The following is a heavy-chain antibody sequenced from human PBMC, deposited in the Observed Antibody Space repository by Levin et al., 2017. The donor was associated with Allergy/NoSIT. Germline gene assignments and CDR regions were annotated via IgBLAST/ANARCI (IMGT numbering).Heavy chain of an antibody. CDR1: GDSISRGSYY. CDR2: VPHSGRV. J-gene: IGHJ6*02. Sequence: KASETLSLTCSVSGDSISRGSYYWTWIRQLPGKGLEWIGFVPHSGRVSYNPSLKSRLTLSLDTSKNHFSLKLASVTVADTAIYYCARDECAWFGECYGPDVWGQGTTVIVSS. V-gene: IGHV4-31*03. CDR3: ARDECAWFGECYGPDV. D-gene: IGHD3-10*01.